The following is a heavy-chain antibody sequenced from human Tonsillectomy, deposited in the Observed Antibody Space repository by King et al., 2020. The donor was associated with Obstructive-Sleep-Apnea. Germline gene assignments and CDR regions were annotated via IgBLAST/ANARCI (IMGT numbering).Heavy chain of an antibody. D-gene: IGHD2-2*02. CDR1: GYSFTSYW. CDR2: IDPSDSYT. Sequence: QLVQSGAEVKKPGESLRISCKGSGYSFTSYWISWVRQMPGKGLEWMGRIDPSDSYTNYSPSFQGHVTISADKSISTAYLQWSSLKASDTAMYYCASLIVVVPAAIPEPRYGMDVWGQGTTVSVSS. J-gene: IGHJ6*02. CDR3: ASLIVVVPAAIPEPRYGMDV. V-gene: IGHV5-10-1*03.